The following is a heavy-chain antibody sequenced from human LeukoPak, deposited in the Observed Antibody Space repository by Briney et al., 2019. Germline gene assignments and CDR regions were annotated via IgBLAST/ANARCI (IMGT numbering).Heavy chain of an antibody. J-gene: IGHJ4*02. CDR1: GFTFRHYG. CDR3: ATARNNYDYSGFSALDY. V-gene: IGHV3-33*01. CDR2: IWYDGNNK. Sequence: ARALRLSCVASGFTFRHYGMQGVRHAPAPGLEGVADIWYDGNNKNYRDSECGPFIKCRDNFKNTQYLEMNSLRAEDTAVEDWATARNNYDYSGFSALDYWGQGTLVTVAS. D-gene: IGHD3-22*01.